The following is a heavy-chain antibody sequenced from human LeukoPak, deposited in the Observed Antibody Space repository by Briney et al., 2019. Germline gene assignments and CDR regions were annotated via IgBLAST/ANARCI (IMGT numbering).Heavy chain of an antibody. CDR3: AREGGRAAPGRFDY. J-gene: IGHJ4*02. D-gene: IGHD6-13*01. Sequence: GGSLRLSCAAPGINFRSSGMHWVRQAPGKGLEWVTFIQNDGTDKSYAASVQGRFTISRDNSKNTVYLHMNSLRADDTALYYCAREGGRAAPGRFDYWGQGTLVTVSS. CDR1: GINFRSSG. V-gene: IGHV3-30*02. CDR2: IQNDGTDK.